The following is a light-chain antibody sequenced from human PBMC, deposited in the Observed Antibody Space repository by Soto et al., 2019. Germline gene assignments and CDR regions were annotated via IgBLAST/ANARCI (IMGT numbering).Light chain of an antibody. CDR3: QQRSNWLLT. V-gene: IGKV3D-20*02. CDR2: ASV. J-gene: IGKJ5*01. Sequence: EIVMTQAPATLSVSPGERATLSCGASQSVSSNLAWYQQKPGQAPRLLIYASVTRATGIPDRFSGSGSGTDCTLTISRLEPEDFAVYYCQQRSNWLLTFGQGTRLEIK. CDR1: QSVSSN.